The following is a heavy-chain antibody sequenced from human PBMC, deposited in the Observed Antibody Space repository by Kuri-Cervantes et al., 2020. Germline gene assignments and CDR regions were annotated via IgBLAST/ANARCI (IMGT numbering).Heavy chain of an antibody. CDR2: INHSGRT. D-gene: IGHD3-3*01. V-gene: IGHV4-34*01. J-gene: IGHJ6*03. CDR3: ARGQPTYYDFLGAPGTSYMDV. CDR1: GGTFSAYY. Sequence: SQTLSLTCAVHGGTFSAYYWSWIRQPPGKGLEWIGEINHSGRTISNPSLKSRVTMSMDMSNKQFSLKLSSVTAEDTAVYYCARGQPTYYDFLGAPGTSYMDVWGKGTTVTVSS.